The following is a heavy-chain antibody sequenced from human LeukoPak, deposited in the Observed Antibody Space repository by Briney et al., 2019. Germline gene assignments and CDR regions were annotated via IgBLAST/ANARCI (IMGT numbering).Heavy chain of an antibody. D-gene: IGHD4/OR15-4a*01. CDR2: INPSGTST. V-gene: IGHV1-46*01. CDR1: GYMFTTSF. Sequence: ASVNVSCKASGYMFTTSFMHWVRQAPGQGLVWMGVINPSGTSTDYAQKFQGRVTMTRDTSTNTVYMELSSLRSEDTAVYYCASPHGASYYYFDYWGQGTLVTVSS. CDR3: ASPHGASYYYFDY. J-gene: IGHJ4*02.